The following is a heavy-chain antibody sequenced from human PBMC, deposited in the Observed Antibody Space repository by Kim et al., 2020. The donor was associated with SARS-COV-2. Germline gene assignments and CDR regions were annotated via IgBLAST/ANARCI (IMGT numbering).Heavy chain of an antibody. V-gene: IGHV3-11*01. Sequence: GGSLRLSCAASGFTFSDYYMSWIRQAPGKGLEWVSYISSSGSTIYYADSVKGRFTISRDNAKNSLYLQMNSLRAEDTAVYYCASLFEDWWGVTNMTTVTEANPFYYGMDVWGQGTTVTVSS. CDR2: ISSSGSTI. CDR3: ASLFEDWWGVTNMTTVTEANPFYYGMDV. D-gene: IGHD4-17*01. CDR1: GFTFSDYY. J-gene: IGHJ6*02.